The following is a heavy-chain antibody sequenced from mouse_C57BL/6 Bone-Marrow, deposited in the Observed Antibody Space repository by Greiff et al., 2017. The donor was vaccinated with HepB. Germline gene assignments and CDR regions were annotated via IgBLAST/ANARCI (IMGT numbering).Heavy chain of an antibody. V-gene: IGHV1-63*01. CDR1: GYTFTNYW. Sequence: VQLKESGAELVRPGTSVKMSCKASGYTFTNYWIGWAKQRPGHGLEWIGDIYPGGGYTNYNEKFKGKATLTADKSSSTAYMQFSSLTSEDSAIYYCAKYSNFTFDYWGQGTTLTVSS. CDR3: AKYSNFTFDY. D-gene: IGHD2-5*01. CDR2: IYPGGGYT. J-gene: IGHJ2*01.